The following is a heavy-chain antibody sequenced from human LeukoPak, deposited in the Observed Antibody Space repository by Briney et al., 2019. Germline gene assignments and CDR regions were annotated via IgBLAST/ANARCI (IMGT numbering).Heavy chain of an antibody. Sequence: GGSLRLSCAASGFTFSSYSMIWFRQAPGKGLEWVSSISNSSSYIYYADSVKGRFTISRDNAKNSLYLQMNSLRAEDTAVYYCAREIWFGELEGDYWGQGTLVTVS. J-gene: IGHJ4*02. CDR3: AREIWFGELEGDY. D-gene: IGHD3-10*01. CDR2: ISNSSSYI. V-gene: IGHV3-21*01. CDR1: GFTFSSYS.